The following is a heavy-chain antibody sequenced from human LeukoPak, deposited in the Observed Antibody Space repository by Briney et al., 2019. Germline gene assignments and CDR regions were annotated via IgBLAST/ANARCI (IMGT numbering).Heavy chain of an antibody. D-gene: IGHD2-2*01. CDR1: GGTFSSYA. Sequence: GASVKVSCKASGGTFSSYAISWVRQAPGQGLEWMGGIIPIFGTANYAQKFQGRVTITADKSTSTAYMELSSLRSEDTAVYYCAREERSNQPLDYWGQGTLVTVSS. J-gene: IGHJ4*02. CDR3: AREERSNQPLDY. CDR2: IIPIFGTA. V-gene: IGHV1-69*06.